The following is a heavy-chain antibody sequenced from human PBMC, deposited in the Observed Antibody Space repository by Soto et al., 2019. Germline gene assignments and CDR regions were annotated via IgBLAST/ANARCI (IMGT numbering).Heavy chain of an antibody. J-gene: IGHJ4*02. CDR1: GGSFSDYY. CDR2: INHSGST. CDR3: ARSSRWVKNYFAF. Sequence: QVQLQQWGAGLLKPSETLSLTCAVYGGSFSDYYWSWIRRSPGKGLEWIGEINHSGSTNYNPSLKTRVTISLDTSKIHFSLTLSSVPAADTAVYYCARSSRWVKNYFAFWGQGNLVTISA. V-gene: IGHV4-34*01.